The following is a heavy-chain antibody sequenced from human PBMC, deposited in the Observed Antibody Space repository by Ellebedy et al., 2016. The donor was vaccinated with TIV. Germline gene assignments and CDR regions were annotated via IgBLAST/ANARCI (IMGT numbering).Heavy chain of an antibody. CDR3: AREVGLDGDYQEWFDP. CDR2: IYYSGST. Sequence: SETLSLTXTVSGGSISSGGYYWSWIRQHPGKGLEWIGYIYYSGSTYYNPSLKSRVTISVDTSKNQFSLKLSSVTAADTAVYYCAREVGLDGDYQEWFDPWGQGTLVTVSS. D-gene: IGHD4-17*01. V-gene: IGHV4-30-4*08. CDR1: GGSISSGGYY. J-gene: IGHJ5*02.